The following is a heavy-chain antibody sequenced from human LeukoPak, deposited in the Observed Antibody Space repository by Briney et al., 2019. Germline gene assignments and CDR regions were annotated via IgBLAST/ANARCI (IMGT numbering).Heavy chain of an antibody. J-gene: IGHJ4*02. CDR3: ANMRSGYDHGGPIDY. Sequence: PGRSLRLSCAASGFTFSSYAMHWVRQAPGKGLEWVAVISYDGSNKYYADSVKGRFTISRDNSKNTLYLQMNSLRAEDTAVYYCANMRSGYDHGGPIDYWGQGTLVTVSS. CDR2: ISYDGSNK. V-gene: IGHV3-30*04. CDR1: GFTFSSYA. D-gene: IGHD5-12*01.